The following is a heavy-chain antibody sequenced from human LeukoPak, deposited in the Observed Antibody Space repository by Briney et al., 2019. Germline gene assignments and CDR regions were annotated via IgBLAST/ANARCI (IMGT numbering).Heavy chain of an antibody. CDR3: AHRGRVISGTTAFDF. D-gene: IGHD1-7*01. V-gene: IGHV2-5*02. CDR2: IYWDDDK. Sequence: SGPTLVKPTQTLTLTCTFSGLSLSTSGEGVGWIRQPPGRALEWLVLIYWDDDKRYNSSLRKRLTITKDTSKNQVVLRMTNMDPVDTATYYCAHRGRVISGTTAFDFWGQGTLVTVSS. CDR1: GLSLSTSGEG. J-gene: IGHJ4*02.